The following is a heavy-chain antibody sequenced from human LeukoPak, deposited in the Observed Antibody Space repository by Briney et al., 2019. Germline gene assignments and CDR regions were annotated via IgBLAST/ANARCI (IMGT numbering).Heavy chain of an antibody. V-gene: IGHV4-39*01. CDR1: GGSISSSSYY. Sequence: SETLSLTCTVSGGSISSSSYYWGWIRRPPGKGLEWIGSIYYSGSTYYNPSLKSRVTISVDTSKNQFSLKLSSVTAADTAVYYCARSRVILYYYYYMDVWGKGTTVTVSS. CDR2: IYYSGST. J-gene: IGHJ6*03. CDR3: ARSRVILYYYYYMDV. D-gene: IGHD2/OR15-2a*01.